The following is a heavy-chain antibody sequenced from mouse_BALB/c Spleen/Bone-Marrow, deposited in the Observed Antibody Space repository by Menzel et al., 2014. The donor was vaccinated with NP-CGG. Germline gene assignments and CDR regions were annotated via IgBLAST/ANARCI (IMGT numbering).Heavy chain of an antibody. J-gene: IGHJ4*01. CDR1: GFTFSSYT. V-gene: IGHV5-12-2*01. CDR2: ISNGGGST. Sequence: EVKLVESGGGLVQPGGSLKLSCAASGFTFSSYTMSWVRQTPEKRLEWVAYISNGGGSTYFPDTVKGRFTISRDNAKNXXXXXXXXXXXEDTAMYYCARQGVYYGKGYYAMDYWGQGTSVTASS. D-gene: IGHD2-1*01. CDR3: ARQGVYYGKGYYAMDY.